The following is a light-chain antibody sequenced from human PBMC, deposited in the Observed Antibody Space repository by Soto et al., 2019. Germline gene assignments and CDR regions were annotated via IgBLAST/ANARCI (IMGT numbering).Light chain of an antibody. CDR1: QRTSGW. CDR2: HAS. V-gene: IGKV1-33*01. CDR3: QQYYGLPPLT. Sequence: DIQMTQSPSSLSASVGDRVTITCRASQRTSGWLAWYQQKTGKAPNLLIYHASKLAKGVTSRFSGSGSGTDFSFIITSLQREDLATYYCQQYYGLPPLTFGQGTRLEIK. J-gene: IGKJ5*01.